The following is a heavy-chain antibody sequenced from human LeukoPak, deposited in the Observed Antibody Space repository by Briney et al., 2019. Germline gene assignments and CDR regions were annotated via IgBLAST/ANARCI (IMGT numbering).Heavy chain of an antibody. CDR2: INPGSGST. CDR1: GYTFTSYG. V-gene: IGHV1-46*01. J-gene: IGHJ4*02. CDR3: TRGKIGGDDFDY. Sequence: ASVKVSCKASGYTFTSYGISWVRQAPGQGLEWMAIINPGSGSTTFAQKFQGRVTMTRDTSTSTVYMELSSLRSEDTAVYYCTRGKIGGDDFDYWGQGTQVTVSS. D-gene: IGHD3-16*01.